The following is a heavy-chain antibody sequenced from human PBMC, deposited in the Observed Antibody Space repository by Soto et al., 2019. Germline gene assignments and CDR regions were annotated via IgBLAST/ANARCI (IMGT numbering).Heavy chain of an antibody. Sequence: LSLTCTISGGSVSVYYWSWIRQSTGQGLEWIGYIYASGSPYYNPSLRSRVAISADTSKNQISLKLTSPTAADTAVYYCARGVGSSPPQYWGRGTLVTVSS. V-gene: IGHV4-59*02. J-gene: IGHJ4*02. D-gene: IGHD1-26*01. CDR1: GGSVSVYY. CDR3: ARGVGSSPPQY. CDR2: IYASGSP.